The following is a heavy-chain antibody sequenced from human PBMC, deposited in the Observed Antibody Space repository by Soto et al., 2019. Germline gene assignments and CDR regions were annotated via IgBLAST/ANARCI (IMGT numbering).Heavy chain of an antibody. CDR1: GGSISSANW. CDR3: ERLRFSYGVDV. CDR2: IYHGGGT. Sequence: WETLSLTCAVSGGSISSANWWSWGHQPPGERLEWTGVIYHGGGTSYDPSLKSRVVISLDKFKNTLSLQLTSLTAADTAMYYCERLRFSYGVDVWGRGTSVT. J-gene: IGHJ6*02. D-gene: IGHD3-10*01. V-gene: IGHV4-4*02.